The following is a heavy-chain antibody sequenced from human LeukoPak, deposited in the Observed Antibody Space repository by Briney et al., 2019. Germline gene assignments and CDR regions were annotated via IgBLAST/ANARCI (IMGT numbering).Heavy chain of an antibody. CDR1: GFTFSSYA. D-gene: IGHD3-10*01. J-gene: IGHJ4*02. Sequence: GGSLRLSCAASGFTFSSYAMSWVRQAPGKGLEWVSAISGSGGGTYYADSVKGRFTISRDNSKNTLYLQMNSLRADDTAVYYCAKDLSLVRGVILNYFDYWGQGTLVTVSS. CDR2: ISGSGGGT. CDR3: AKDLSLVRGVILNYFDY. V-gene: IGHV3-23*01.